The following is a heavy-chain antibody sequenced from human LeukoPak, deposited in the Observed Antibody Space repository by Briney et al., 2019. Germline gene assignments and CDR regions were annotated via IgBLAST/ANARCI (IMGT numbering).Heavy chain of an antibody. J-gene: IGHJ4*02. CDR3: AKEIFSGLLYIDY. CDR2: ITDAVGST. V-gene: IGHV3-23*01. Sequence: GGSLRLSCAASGFTFSSSSISWVRKAPGKGLEWVSAITDAVGSTHYADSVKGRFTISSDNSKNTVYLRMNSLRPEDMAVYYCAKEIFSGLLYIDYWGQGTLVTVSS. CDR1: GFTFSSSS. D-gene: IGHD5-12*01.